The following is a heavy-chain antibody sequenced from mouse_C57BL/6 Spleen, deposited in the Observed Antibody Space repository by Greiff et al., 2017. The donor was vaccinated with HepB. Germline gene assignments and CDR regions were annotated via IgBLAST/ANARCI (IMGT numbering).Heavy chain of an antibody. CDR2: IYPGDGDT. D-gene: IGHD1-1*01. V-gene: IGHV1-80*01. Sequence: QVQLKQSGAELVKPGASVKISCKASGYAFSSYWMNWVKQRPGKGLEWIGQIYPGDGDTNYNGKFKGKATLTADKSSSTAYMQLSSLTSEDSAVYFCARGYYGSSPLWYFDVWGTGTTVTVSS. J-gene: IGHJ1*03. CDR1: GYAFSSYW. CDR3: ARGYYGSSPLWYFDV.